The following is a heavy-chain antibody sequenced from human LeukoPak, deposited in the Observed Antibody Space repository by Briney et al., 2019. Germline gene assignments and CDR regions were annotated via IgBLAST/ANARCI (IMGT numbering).Heavy chain of an antibody. Sequence: VASVKVSCKASGYTFTGYYMHWVRQAPGQGLEWMGWINPNSSGTNYAQKFQGWVTMTRDTSISTAYMELSRLRSDDTAVYYCARGGIYGDYGPEYFQHWGQGTLVTVSS. CDR1: GYTFTGYY. D-gene: IGHD4-17*01. CDR3: ARGGIYGDYGPEYFQH. V-gene: IGHV1-2*04. J-gene: IGHJ1*01. CDR2: INPNSSGT.